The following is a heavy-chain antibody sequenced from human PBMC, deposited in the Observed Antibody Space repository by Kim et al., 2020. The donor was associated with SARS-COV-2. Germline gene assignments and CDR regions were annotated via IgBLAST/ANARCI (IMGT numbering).Heavy chain of an antibody. V-gene: IGHV4-59*13. D-gene: IGHD2-2*01. CDR2: IYYSGST. CDR3: ARGIVGVVPAAIYNYYYGMDA. J-gene: IGHJ6*02. Sequence: SETLSLTCTVSGGSISSYYWSWIRQPPGKGLEWIGYIYYSGSTNYNPSLKSRVTISVDTSKNQFSLKLSSVTAADTAVYYCARGIVGVVPAAIYNYYYGMDAWGQGTTVTVSS. CDR1: GGSISSYY.